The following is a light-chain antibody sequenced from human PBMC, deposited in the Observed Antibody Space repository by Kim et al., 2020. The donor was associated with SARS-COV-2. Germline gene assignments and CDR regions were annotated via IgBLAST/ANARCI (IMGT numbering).Light chain of an antibody. CDR1: PSVNTY. V-gene: IGKV3-11*01. CDR3: QQRSNWPPLT. Sequence: SPGESATLSCRASPSVNTYLAWYQQKPAQAPRLLIYDASNRATGIPARFSGSGSGTDFTLTISSLEPEDFAVYYCQQRSNWPPLTFGQGTRLEIK. J-gene: IGKJ5*01. CDR2: DAS.